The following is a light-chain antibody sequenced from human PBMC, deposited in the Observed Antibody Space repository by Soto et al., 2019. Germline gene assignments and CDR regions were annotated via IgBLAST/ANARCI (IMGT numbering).Light chain of an antibody. J-gene: IGKJ2*01. CDR3: MEARDKGYT. Sequence: DIVMTQSPLSLPVTPGEPASISCRSSQSLLHSNGYNYLDWYLQKPGQSPQLLIYLGSNRASGVPDRFSGSGSGTDFTLNISRVEAEDVGVYYCMEARDKGYTFGQGTKLEIK. CDR1: QSLLHSNGYNY. CDR2: LGS. V-gene: IGKV2-28*01.